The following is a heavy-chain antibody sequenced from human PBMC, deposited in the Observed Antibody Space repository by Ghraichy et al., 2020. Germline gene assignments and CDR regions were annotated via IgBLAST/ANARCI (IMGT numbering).Heavy chain of an antibody. CDR1: GFTVSSTY. V-gene: IGHV3-66*02. J-gene: IGHJ5*02. Sequence: GGSLRLSCAASGFTVSSTYILFFLPSPFPWLEWVSVIYSGGSTYLADSVKGRFTISRDNSQPTLSLQMNSLRPEDTAFSYCARGFITMVRGADNWFDPWGLGTLVTVSS. CDR2: IYSGGST. D-gene: IGHD3-10*01. CDR3: ARGFITMVRGADNWFDP.